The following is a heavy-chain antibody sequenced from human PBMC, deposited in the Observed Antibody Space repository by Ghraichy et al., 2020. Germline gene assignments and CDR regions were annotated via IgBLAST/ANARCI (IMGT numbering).Heavy chain of an antibody. D-gene: IGHD3-22*01. J-gene: IGHJ4*02. V-gene: IGHV3-30*18. CDR2: ISYDGSNK. Sequence: WGSLRLSCAASGFTFSSYGMHWVRQAPGKGLEWVAVISYDGSNKYYADSVKGRFTISRDNSKNTLYLQMNSLRAEDTAVYYCAKGVPFPIQLWSYDSSGPLDYWGQGTLVTVSS. CDR1: GFTFSSYG. CDR3: AKGVPFPIQLWSYDSSGPLDY.